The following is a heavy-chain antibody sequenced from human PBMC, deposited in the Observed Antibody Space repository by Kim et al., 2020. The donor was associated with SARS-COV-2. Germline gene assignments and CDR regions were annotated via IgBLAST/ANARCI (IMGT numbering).Heavy chain of an antibody. D-gene: IGHD6-13*01. Sequence: ASVKVSCKASGYTFTSYPINWVRQAPGQRLECMGWINTGNDNTRYSQKFQGRVTMTRDTSATTVYLELSSLRSEDTAVYYCAREIPAAGSHAFDIWGQGTMVTVSS. V-gene: IGHV1-3*04. CDR1: GYTFTSYP. J-gene: IGHJ3*02. CDR2: INTGNDNT. CDR3: AREIPAAGSHAFDI.